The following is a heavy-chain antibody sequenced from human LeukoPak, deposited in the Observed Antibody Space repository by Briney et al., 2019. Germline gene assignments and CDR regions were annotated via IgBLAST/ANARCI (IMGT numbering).Heavy chain of an antibody. J-gene: IGHJ4*02. D-gene: IGHD3-10*01. CDR3: ASRPRFWGQYYDSGDY. CDR2: ISSTSNYI. Sequence: GGSLRLSCAASGFTFSSYSMNWVRQAPGKGLEWVSCISSTSNYIYYADSVKGRFTISRDNAKNSLYLQMNSLRVEDTAVYYCASRPRFWGQYYDSGDYWGQGTLVTVSS. V-gene: IGHV3-21*01. CDR1: GFTFSSYS.